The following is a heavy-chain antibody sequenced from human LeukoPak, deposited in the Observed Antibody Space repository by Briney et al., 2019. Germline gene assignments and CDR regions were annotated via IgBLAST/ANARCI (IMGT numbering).Heavy chain of an antibody. V-gene: IGHV3-30*18. D-gene: IGHD4-17*01. CDR2: ISYDGSNK. CDR3: AKEVVNPTSKYGPFDY. CDR1: GFTLSNAW. J-gene: IGHJ4*02. Sequence: GGSLRLSCAASGFTLSNAWMSWVRQAPGKGLEWVAVISYDGSNKYYADSVKGRFTISRDNSKNTLYLQMNSLRAEDTAVYYCAKEVVNPTSKYGPFDYWGQGTLVTVSS.